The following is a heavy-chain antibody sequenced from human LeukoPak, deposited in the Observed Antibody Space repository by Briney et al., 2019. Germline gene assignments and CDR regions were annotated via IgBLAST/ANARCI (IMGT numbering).Heavy chain of an antibody. D-gene: IGHD6-19*01. CDR2: INPNSGGT. V-gene: IGHV1-2*02. J-gene: IGHJ4*02. CDR1: GYTFTGYY. Sequence: ASVKVSCKASGYTFTGYYMHWVRQAPGQGLEWMGWINPNSGGTNYAQKFQGRVTMTRDTSISTAYMELSTLRSDDTAVYYCARDQSSGWGSATYYFDYWGQGTLVTVSS. CDR3: ARDQSSGWGSATYYFDY.